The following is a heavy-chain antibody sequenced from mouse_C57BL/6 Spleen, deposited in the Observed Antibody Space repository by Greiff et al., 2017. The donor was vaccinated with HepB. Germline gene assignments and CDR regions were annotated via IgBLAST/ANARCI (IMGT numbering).Heavy chain of an antibody. D-gene: IGHD4-1*02. Sequence: VQLQQSGPELVKPGASVKIPCKASGYTFTDYNMDWVKQSHGKSLEWIGDINPNNGGTIYNQKFKGKATLTVDKSSSTAYMELRSLTSEDTAVYCCARYGSTGYYAMDYWGQGTSVTVSS. V-gene: IGHV1-18*01. CDR1: GYTFTDYN. J-gene: IGHJ4*01. CDR2: INPNNGGT. CDR3: ARYGSTGYYAMDY.